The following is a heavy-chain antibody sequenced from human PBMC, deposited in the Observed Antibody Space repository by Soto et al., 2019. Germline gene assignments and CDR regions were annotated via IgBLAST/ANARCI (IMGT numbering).Heavy chain of an antibody. CDR1: GCTCVDYA. V-gene: IGHV3-23*01. D-gene: IGHD3-9*01. CDR2: ISGSGGST. CDR3: AKDTRYYDILTGYYADY. J-gene: IGHJ4*02. Sequence: GFLRHSCAASGCTCVDYAMHWVRQVPGKGLEWVSAISGSGGSTYYADSVKGRFTISRDNSKNTLYLQMNSLRAEDTAVYYCAKDTRYYDILTGYYADYWGQGTLVTVSS.